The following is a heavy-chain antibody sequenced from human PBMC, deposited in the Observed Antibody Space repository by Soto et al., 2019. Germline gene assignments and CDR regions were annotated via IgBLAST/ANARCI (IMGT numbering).Heavy chain of an antibody. CDR1: GFSFSAYG. J-gene: IGHJ4*02. CDR2: IWDDGSDK. Sequence: QVQLLESGGGVVQPGRSLRVSCAASGFSFSAYGMHWVRQAPGKGLEWVAVIWDDGSDKYYADSVKGRFTISRDNSNYTLYLQMNSLRVEDTGVYHCARDGIGTLRHFDYWGQGTLVTVSA. D-gene: IGHD1-1*01. CDR3: ARDGIGTLRHFDY. V-gene: IGHV3-33*01.